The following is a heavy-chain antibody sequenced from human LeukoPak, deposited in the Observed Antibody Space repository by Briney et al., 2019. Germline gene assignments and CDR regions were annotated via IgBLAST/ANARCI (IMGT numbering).Heavy chain of an antibody. CDR1: GFTFSSYE. CDR3: ARVGTMIVALRAVDY. V-gene: IGHV3-48*03. J-gene: IGHJ4*02. Sequence: GGSLRLSCAASGFTFSSYEMNWVRQAPGKGLEWVSYISSSGSTIYYADSVKGRLTISRDNAKNSLYLQINSLRADDTAFYYCARVGTMIVALRAVDYWGQGTLVTVSS. CDR2: ISSSGSTI. D-gene: IGHD3-22*01.